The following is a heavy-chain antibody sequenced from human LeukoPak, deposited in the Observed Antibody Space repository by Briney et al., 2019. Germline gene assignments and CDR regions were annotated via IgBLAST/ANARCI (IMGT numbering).Heavy chain of an antibody. Sequence: PGGSLRLSCAASGFTFSSYGMHWVRQAPGKGLEWVAVISYDGSNKYYADSVKGRFTISRDNSKNTLYLQMNSLRAEDTAVYYCAWATVDYWGQGTLVTVSS. CDR2: ISYDGSNK. V-gene: IGHV3-30*03. D-gene: IGHD5-24*01. CDR3: AWATVDY. J-gene: IGHJ4*02. CDR1: GFTFSSYG.